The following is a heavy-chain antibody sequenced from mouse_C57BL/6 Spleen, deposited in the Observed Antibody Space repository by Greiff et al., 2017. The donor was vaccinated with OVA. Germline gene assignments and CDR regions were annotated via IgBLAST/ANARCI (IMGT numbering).Heavy chain of an antibody. Sequence: EVKLVESGPALVKPSQTVSLTCTVTGYSITNGNHWWNWIRQVSGSKLEWIGYISSSGSTDSNPSLKSRISITRDTSKNQLFLQLNSVTTEDIATYYCARDSYYYGSSYDYYAMDYWGQGTSVTVSS. J-gene: IGHJ4*01. CDR3: ARDSYYYGSSYDYYAMDY. V-gene: IGHV3-4*01. CDR2: ISSSGST. D-gene: IGHD1-1*01. CDR1: GYSITNGNHW.